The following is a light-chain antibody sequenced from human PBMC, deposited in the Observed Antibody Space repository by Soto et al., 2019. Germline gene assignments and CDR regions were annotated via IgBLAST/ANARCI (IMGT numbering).Light chain of an antibody. CDR1: QSVGGTF. Sequence: EIVLTQSPGTLSLSPGEGATLSCRASQSVGGTFLAWYQQKGGQAPRLLIHGASNRATGIPDRFSGSGSGTDFTLTISRLEPEDFAVYYCQQYGGSLRTFGQGTKVEVQ. J-gene: IGKJ1*01. CDR2: GAS. CDR3: QQYGGSLRT. V-gene: IGKV3-20*01.